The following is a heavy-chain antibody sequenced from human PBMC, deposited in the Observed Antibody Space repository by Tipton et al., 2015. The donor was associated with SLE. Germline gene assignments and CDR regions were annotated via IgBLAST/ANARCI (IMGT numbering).Heavy chain of an antibody. CDR3: AKAGYSSGWYVVFFDY. J-gene: IGHJ4*02. CDR1: GGSISSYY. V-gene: IGHV4-59*12. D-gene: IGHD6-19*01. Sequence: TLSLTCTVSGGSISSYYWSWIRQPPGKGLEWIGYIYYSGSTYYNPSLKSRVTISVDTSKNQFSLKLSSVTAADTAVYYCAKAGYSSGWYVVFFDYWGQGTLVTVSS. CDR2: IYYSGST.